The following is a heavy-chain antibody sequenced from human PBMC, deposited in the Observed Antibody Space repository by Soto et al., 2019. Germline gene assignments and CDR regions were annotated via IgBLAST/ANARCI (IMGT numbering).Heavy chain of an antibody. D-gene: IGHD6-6*01. CDR2: ISYDGSNK. CDR3: AIAARGYYYYGMDV. CDR1: GFTFSSYA. Sequence: GGSLRLSCAASGFTFSSYAMHWVRQAPGKGLEWVAVISYDGSNKYYADSVKGRFTISRDNSKNTLYLQMNSLRAEDTAVYYCAIAARGYYYYGMDVWGQGTTVTVSS. J-gene: IGHJ6*02. V-gene: IGHV3-30-3*01.